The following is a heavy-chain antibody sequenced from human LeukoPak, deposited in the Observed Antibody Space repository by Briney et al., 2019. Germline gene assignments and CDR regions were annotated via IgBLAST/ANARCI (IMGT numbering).Heavy chain of an antibody. CDR1: GGSFSGYY. Sequence: PSETLSLTCAVYGGSFSGYYWSWIRQPPGKGLEWIGEINHSGSTNYNPSLKSRVTISVDTSKNQFSLKLSSVTAADTAVYYCARSGYCSSTCCYRPGWFDPWGQGTLVTVSS. V-gene: IGHV4-34*01. D-gene: IGHD2-2*03. J-gene: IGHJ5*02. CDR3: ARSGYCSSTCCYRPGWFDP. CDR2: INHSGST.